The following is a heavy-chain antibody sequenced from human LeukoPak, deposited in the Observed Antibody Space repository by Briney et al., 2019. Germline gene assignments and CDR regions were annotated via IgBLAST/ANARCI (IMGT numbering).Heavy chain of an antibody. J-gene: IGHJ4*02. V-gene: IGHV3-23*01. CDR2: ISGGGGSR. D-gene: IGHD5-12*01. Sequence: GGSLRLSCAASGFTFSNYAMSWVRQAPGKGLEWVSGISGGGGSRYYADSVKGRFTISRDNSKNTLYLQMNSLRAEDTAVYYYAKDKAAIHYYFDQWGQGTLVTVSS. CDR1: GFTFSNYA. CDR3: AKDKAAIHYYFDQ.